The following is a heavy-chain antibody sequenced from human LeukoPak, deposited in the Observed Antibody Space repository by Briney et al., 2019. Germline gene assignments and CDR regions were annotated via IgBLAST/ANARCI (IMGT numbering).Heavy chain of an antibody. CDR3: ARSYYDILSGYYNIDY. J-gene: IGHJ4*02. D-gene: IGHD3-9*01. CDR2: INPHSGNT. V-gene: IGHV1-18*01. Sequence: GASVKVSCKASGYSFTTYVISWVRQAPGQGLEWMGWINPHSGNTHYAQKLQERIAMTTERSTNTAYMELRSLRSDDTAVYYCARSYYDILSGYYNIDYWGQGTLVTVSS. CDR1: GYSFTTYV.